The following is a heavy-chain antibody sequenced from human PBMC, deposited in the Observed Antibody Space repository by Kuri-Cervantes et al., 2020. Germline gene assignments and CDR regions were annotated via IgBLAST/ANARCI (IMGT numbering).Heavy chain of an antibody. CDR3: ATPPGLVGATRLYFKH. Sequence: ASVKVSCKVSGYTPTELSMHWVRQAPGKGLEWMGGFDPEDGETIYAQKFQGRVTMTEDTSTDTAYMELSSLRSEDTAVYYCATPPGLVGATRLYFKHWGQGTLVTVSS. D-gene: IGHD1-26*01. V-gene: IGHV1-24*01. CDR1: GYTPTELS. CDR2: FDPEDGET. J-gene: IGHJ1*01.